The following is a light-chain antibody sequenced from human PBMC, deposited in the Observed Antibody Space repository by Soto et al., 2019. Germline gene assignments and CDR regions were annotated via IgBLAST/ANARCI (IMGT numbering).Light chain of an antibody. CDR2: DTS. CDR1: QSINTY. CDR3: HHSFSTLLIT. Sequence: DIQMTQSPSFLSASVGDRVTISSPASQSINTYLNWYQHKPGKAPKLLTYDTSDLQSGVPSRFSGGGSGTDFTLMISSLQPEDFATYYCHHSFSTLLITFGQGTRLEFK. V-gene: IGKV1-39*01. J-gene: IGKJ5*01.